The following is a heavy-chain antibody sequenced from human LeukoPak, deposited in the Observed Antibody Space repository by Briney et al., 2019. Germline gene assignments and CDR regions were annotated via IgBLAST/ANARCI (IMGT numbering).Heavy chain of an antibody. V-gene: IGHV1-46*01. Sequence: GASVKVSCKASGYTFTSYYMHWVRQAPGQGLEWMGIINPSGGSTSYAQKFQGRVTMTRDTSTSTVYMELSSPRSEDTAVYYCARGMILGSYLPPFDYWGQGTLVTVSS. D-gene: IGHD1-26*01. CDR2: INPSGGST. CDR1: GYTFTSYY. CDR3: ARGMILGSYLPPFDY. J-gene: IGHJ4*02.